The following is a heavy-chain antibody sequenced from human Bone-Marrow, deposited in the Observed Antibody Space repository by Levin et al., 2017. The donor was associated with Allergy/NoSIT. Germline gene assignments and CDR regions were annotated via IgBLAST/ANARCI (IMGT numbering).Heavy chain of an antibody. CDR3: AKGSDTSGYYFDY. CDR2: IYPGDSDT. J-gene: IGHJ4*02. CDR1: SDSSAKYW. D-gene: IGHD3-22*01. Sequence: KVSCKTSSDSSAKYWIGWVRQMPGKGLEWMGIIYPGDSDTRYNPSFQAQVTISADKSINTAYLQWSSLRTSDTATYYCAKGSDTSGYYFDYWGQGTLVTVSS. V-gene: IGHV5-51*01.